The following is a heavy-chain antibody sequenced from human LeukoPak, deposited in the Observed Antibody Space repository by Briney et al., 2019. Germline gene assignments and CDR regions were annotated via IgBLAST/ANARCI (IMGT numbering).Heavy chain of an antibody. CDR2: IRSKAYGGTT. CDR1: GFTFGDYA. V-gene: IGHV3-49*04. D-gene: IGHD5-18*01. Sequence: GGSLRLSCTASGFTFGDYAMSWVRQAPGKGLEWVGFIRSKAYGGTTEYAASVKGRFTISRDDSKSIAYLQMNSLKTEDTAVYHCTRDGTAMVTFDYWGQGTLVTVSS. CDR3: TRDGTAMVTFDY. J-gene: IGHJ4*02.